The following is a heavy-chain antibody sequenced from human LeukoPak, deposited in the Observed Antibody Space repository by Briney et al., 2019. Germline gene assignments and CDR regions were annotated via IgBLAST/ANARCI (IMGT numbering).Heavy chain of an antibody. CDR2: ISPNSGGT. D-gene: IGHD2-21*01. CDR3: ARVRVARMDYYYYGMDV. CDR1: GYTFTGYY. Sequence: ASVKVSCKASGYTFTGYYMHWVRQAPGQGLEWMGWISPNSGGTNYAQKFQGRVTMTRDTSISTAYMELSRLRSDDTAVYYCARVRVARMDYYYYGMDVWGQGTTVTVSS. V-gene: IGHV1-2*02. J-gene: IGHJ6*02.